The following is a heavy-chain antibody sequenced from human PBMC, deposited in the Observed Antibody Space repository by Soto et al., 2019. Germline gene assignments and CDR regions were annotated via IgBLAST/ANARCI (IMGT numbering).Heavy chain of an antibody. CDR3: ATPRGDSYGYFDY. J-gene: IGHJ4*02. CDR2: LYYSARTSTGST. V-gene: IGHV4-39*01. Sequence: SETLSLSCSVSGGSISSSTSYWGWVRQPPGKRLEWIRRLYYSARTSTGSTYYNPSLQSRDTISVDTSKNQCTLKLTASTATDTAIYYGATPRGDSYGYFDYGGKGTLFTVSS. CDR1: GGSISSSTSY. D-gene: IGHD5-18*01.